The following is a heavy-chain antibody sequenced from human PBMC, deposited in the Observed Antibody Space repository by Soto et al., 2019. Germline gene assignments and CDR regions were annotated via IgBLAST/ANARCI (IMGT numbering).Heavy chain of an antibody. CDR1: GGSMSSYY. Sequence: QVQLQESGPGLVKPSETLSLTCTVSGGSMSSYYWSWIRQPPGKGLEWIGYVSYSGTTNYNPSLKSRVFISIDTSKNQFSLKLNSVNDADTAVYFCVRHVSGTIDYWGQGNLVTVSS. D-gene: IGHD2-2*01. J-gene: IGHJ4*02. CDR2: VSYSGTT. CDR3: VRHVSGTIDY. V-gene: IGHV4-59*01.